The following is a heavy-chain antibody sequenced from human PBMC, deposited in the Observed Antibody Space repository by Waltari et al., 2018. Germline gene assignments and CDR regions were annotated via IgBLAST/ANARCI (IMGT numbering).Heavy chain of an antibody. D-gene: IGHD2-2*01. CDR1: GYTFTSYA. CDR2: INAGNGNT. J-gene: IGHJ4*02. V-gene: IGHV1-3*01. Sequence: QVQLVQSGAEVKKPGASVKVSCKASGYTFTSYAMHWVRQAPGQRLEWMGWINAGNGNTKDSQKFQGRVTITRDTSASTAYMELSSLRSEDTAVYYCARDHCSRTTCYYFDYWGQGTLVTVSS. CDR3: ARDHCSRTTCYYFDY.